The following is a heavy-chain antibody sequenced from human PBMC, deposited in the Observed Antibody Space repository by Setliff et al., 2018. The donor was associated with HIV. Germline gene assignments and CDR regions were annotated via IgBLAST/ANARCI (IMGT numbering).Heavy chain of an antibody. D-gene: IGHD2-2*01. CDR2: INHSGNT. CDR1: GGSTSSHY. Sequence: PSETLSLTCTVSGGSTSSHYWSWIRQPPGKGLEWIGKINHSGNTHYDPSLKSRLTISIDTSKKQFSLKLTSVTAADAAIYYCVASSSWSCRLNYWGQGTLVTVSS. CDR3: VASSSWSCRLNY. J-gene: IGHJ4*02. V-gene: IGHV4-34*01.